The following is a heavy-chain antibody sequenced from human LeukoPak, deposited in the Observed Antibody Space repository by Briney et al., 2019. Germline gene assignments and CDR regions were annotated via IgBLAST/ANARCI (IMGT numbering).Heavy chain of an antibody. CDR3: ARVSPNAVTTLQYSDY. V-gene: IGHV3-7*01. CDR1: GFTFSSYW. D-gene: IGHD4-17*01. Sequence: GGSLRLSCAASGFTFSSYWMSWVRQAPGKGLEWVANIKQDGSEKYYVDSVKGRFTISRDNAKNSLYLQMNSLRAEDTAVYYCARVSPNAVTTLQYSDYWGQGTLVTVSS. J-gene: IGHJ4*02. CDR2: IKQDGSEK.